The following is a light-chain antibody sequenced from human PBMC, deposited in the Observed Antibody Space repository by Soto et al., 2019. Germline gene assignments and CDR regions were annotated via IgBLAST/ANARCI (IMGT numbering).Light chain of an antibody. CDR1: QGISSY. CDR2: AAS. CDR3: QQLNSYPFT. J-gene: IGKJ4*01. Sequence: DIQLTQSPSFLSASVGDRVTITCRASQGISSYLAWYQQKPGKAPKLLIYAASTLQSGVPSRFSGSGSGTELTLTISSLQPEDFXTYYCQQLNSYPFTFGGGTKVEIK. V-gene: IGKV1-9*01.